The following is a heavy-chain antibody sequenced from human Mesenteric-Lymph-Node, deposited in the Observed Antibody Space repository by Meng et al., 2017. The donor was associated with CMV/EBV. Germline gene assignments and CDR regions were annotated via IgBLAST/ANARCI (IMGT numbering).Heavy chain of an antibody. J-gene: IGHJ4*02. CDR3: AREIITGPMDY. CDR1: GFTLSIYS. D-gene: IGHD1-20*01. V-gene: IGHV3-48*04. CDR2: ISSASSTI. Sequence: GESLKISCAASGFTLSIYSLHWVRQAPGKGLEWISYISSASSTIYYADSVRGRFTISRDNAKNSLYLQMNSLRAEDTAVYYCAREIITGPMDYWGQGTLVTVSS.